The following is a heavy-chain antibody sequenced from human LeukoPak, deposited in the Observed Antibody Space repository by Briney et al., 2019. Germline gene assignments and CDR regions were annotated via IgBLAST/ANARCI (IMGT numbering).Heavy chain of an antibody. CDR3: ARQDQYCSSTSCYYYYGMDV. D-gene: IGHD2-2*01. CDR2: INPNSGGT. J-gene: IGHJ6*02. CDR1: GYTFTGYY. Sequence: ASVKVSCKASGYTFTGYYTHWVRQAPGQGLEWMGWINPNSGGTNYAQKFQGWVTMTRDTSISTAYMELSRLRSDDTAVYYCARQDQYCSSTSCYYYYGMDVWGQGTTVTVSS. V-gene: IGHV1-2*04.